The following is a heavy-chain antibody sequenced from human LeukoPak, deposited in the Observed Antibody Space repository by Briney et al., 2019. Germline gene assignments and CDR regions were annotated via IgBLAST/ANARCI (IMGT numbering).Heavy chain of an antibody. Sequence: GGSLRLSCAASGFTFSSFVMHWVRQAPGKGLEWVSFINYNGRDKYYADSVKGRFTISRDSSKNTLSLQMNSLRAEDTAVYFCAKDSPTYYADSWGQRTLVTVSS. CDR2: INYNGRDK. CDR1: GFTFSSFV. V-gene: IGHV3-30*02. J-gene: IGHJ4*02. CDR3: AKDSPTYYADS. D-gene: IGHD2/OR15-2a*01.